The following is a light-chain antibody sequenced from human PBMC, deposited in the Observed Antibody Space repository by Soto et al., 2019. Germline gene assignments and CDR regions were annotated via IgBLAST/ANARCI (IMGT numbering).Light chain of an antibody. V-gene: IGKV3-20*01. CDR1: QTVRNNY. Sequence: VLTQTPGTLSLSPGERATLSCRASQTVRNNYLAWYQQKPGQAPRLLIYDASSRATGIPDRVSGGGSGTDFTFTISRLEPEDLAVYYCPEFSRHPRTFGGATTV. J-gene: IGKJ4*01. CDR3: PEFSRHPRT. CDR2: DAS.